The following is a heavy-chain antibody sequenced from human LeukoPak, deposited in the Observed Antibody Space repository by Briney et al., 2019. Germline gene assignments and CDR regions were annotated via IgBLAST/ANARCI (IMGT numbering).Heavy chain of an antibody. CDR2: INHSGST. CDR3: ASLYCSGGSCYSY. V-gene: IGHV4-34*01. D-gene: IGHD2-15*01. Sequence: SETLSLTCAVYGGSFSGYYWSWIRQPPGKGLEWIGEINHSGSTNYNPSLKSRVTISVDTSKNQFSLKLSSVTAADTAVYYCASLYCSGGSCYSYWGQGALATVSS. J-gene: IGHJ4*02. CDR1: GGSFSGYY.